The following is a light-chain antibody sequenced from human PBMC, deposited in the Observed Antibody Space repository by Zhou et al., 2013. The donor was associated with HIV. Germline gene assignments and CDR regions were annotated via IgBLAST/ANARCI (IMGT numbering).Light chain of an antibody. Sequence: DIQMTQSPSTLSASVGDRVTITCRASQSIGSWLAWYQQKPGNAPKVLIFKASSLESGVPSRFSGSGSGTEFTLTISSLQPDDFATYYCQQYNNYSPWTFGQGTKVEIK. J-gene: IGKJ1*01. V-gene: IGKV1-5*03. CDR1: QSIGSW. CDR2: KAS. CDR3: QQYNNYSPWT.